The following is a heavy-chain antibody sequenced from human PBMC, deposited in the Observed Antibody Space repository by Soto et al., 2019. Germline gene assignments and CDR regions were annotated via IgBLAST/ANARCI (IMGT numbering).Heavy chain of an antibody. CDR2: MYFGGSF. Sequence: QMQLQESGPGLVKPSETLSLTCTVSGASVSSGYWSWIRQPPGKGLEWIGFMYFGGSFNYNPSLTSRVTISVETSKNQFSMKVTSVTAADTAVYYCARSYYDSTGFAVDPWGQGTLVTVS. CDR3: ARSYYDSTGFAVDP. D-gene: IGHD3-22*01. V-gene: IGHV4-59*02. CDR1: GASVSSGY. J-gene: IGHJ5*02.